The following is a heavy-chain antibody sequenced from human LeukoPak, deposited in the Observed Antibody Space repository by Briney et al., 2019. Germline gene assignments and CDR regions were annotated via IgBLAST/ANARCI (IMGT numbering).Heavy chain of an antibody. Sequence: GGSLRLSCAASGFTVSSNSMSWVRQAPGKGLERVSFIYSDNTHYSDSVKGRFTISRDTSKNTLYLQMNSLRAEDTAVYYCARRAGAYSHPYDYWGQGTLVTVSS. J-gene: IGHJ4*02. CDR3: ARRAGAYSHPYDY. CDR2: IYSDNT. V-gene: IGHV3-53*01. CDR1: GFTVSSNS. D-gene: IGHD4/OR15-4a*01.